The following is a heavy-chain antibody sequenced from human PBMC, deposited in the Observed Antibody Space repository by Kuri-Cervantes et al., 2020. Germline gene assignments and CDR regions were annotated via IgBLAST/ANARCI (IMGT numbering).Heavy chain of an antibody. CDR2: IKSKTDGGTT. D-gene: IGHD3-10*01. V-gene: IGHV3-15*01. CDR3: ASSGLWLGAFDI. CDR1: GFTFSNAW. J-gene: IGHJ3*02. Sequence: GESLKISCAASGFTFSNAWMSWVRQAPGKGLEWVGRIKSKTDGGTTDYAAPVKGRFTISRDNSKNTLYLQMNSLRAEDTAVYYCASSGLWLGAFDIWGQGTMVTVSS.